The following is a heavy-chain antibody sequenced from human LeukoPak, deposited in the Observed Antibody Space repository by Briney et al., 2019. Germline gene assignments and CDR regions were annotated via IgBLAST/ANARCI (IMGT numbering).Heavy chain of an antibody. D-gene: IGHD3-10*01. J-gene: IGHJ5*02. CDR3: ARDRGVGNPNWFDP. V-gene: IGHV1-69*04. CDR2: IIPILGIA. CDR1: GGTFSSYT. Sequence: SVKASCKASGGTFSSYTISWVRQAPGQGLEWMGRIIPILGIANYAQKFQGRVTITADKSTSTAYMELSSLRSEDTAVYYCARDRGVGNPNWFDPWGQGTLVTVSS.